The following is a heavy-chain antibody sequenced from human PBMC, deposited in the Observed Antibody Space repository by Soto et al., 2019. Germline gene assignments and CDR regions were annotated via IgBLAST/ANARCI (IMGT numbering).Heavy chain of an antibody. CDR3: ARGLGSQYYYGMDV. V-gene: IGHV1-46*01. Sequence: QVQLVQSGAEVKKPGASVKVSCKASGYTFTSYYMHWVRQAPGQGLEWMGIINPSGGSTSYAQKFQGRVTMASDPSTSTVYMELSSLRSEDTAVYYCARGLGSQYYYGMDVFGQGTTVTVSS. J-gene: IGHJ6*01. CDR1: GYTFTSYY. D-gene: IGHD1-26*01. CDR2: INPSGGST.